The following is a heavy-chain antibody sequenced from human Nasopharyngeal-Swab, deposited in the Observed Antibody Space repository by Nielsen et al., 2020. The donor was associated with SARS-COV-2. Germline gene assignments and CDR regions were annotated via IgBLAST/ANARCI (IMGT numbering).Heavy chain of an antibody. J-gene: IGHJ6*02. Sequence: GESLKISCSASGFTVSSNYMSLVRQAPGKGLEWVSVIYSGGSTYYIDSVKGRFTVSRDNSRNTLYLQMNSLRPEDTAVYYCAREKAVAGIGGYHYYGMDVWGQGTTVTVSS. CDR3: AREKAVAGIGGYHYYGMDV. D-gene: IGHD6-19*01. CDR2: IYSGGST. V-gene: IGHV3-53*05. CDR1: GFTVSSNY.